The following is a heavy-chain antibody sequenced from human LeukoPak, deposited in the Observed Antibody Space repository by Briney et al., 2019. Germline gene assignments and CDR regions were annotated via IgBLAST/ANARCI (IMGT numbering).Heavy chain of an antibody. CDR3: TRRTSVVPFDY. Sequence: GGSLRLSCVASGFTFSSYWMHWVRQAPGKGLVWVSRINTDGTSTTYADSVKGRFTISRDNARNTLYLQMNSLRAEDTAVYYCTRRTSVVPFDYWGQGTLVTVSS. CDR1: GFTFSSYW. J-gene: IGHJ4*02. V-gene: IGHV3-74*01. CDR2: INTDGTST. D-gene: IGHD2-2*01.